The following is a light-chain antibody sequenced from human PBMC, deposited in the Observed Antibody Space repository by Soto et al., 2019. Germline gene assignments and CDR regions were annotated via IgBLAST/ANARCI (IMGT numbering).Light chain of an antibody. CDR2: DAS. CDR1: QDISNY. Sequence: DIQMTQSPSSLSASVGDRVTITCQASQDISNYLNWYQQKPGKAPKLLIYDASNLETGVPSRFSGSGFGTDFTFTISSLQPKDIATYYWQQYDNLPFTCGQGTRLEI. V-gene: IGKV1-33*01. J-gene: IGKJ5*01. CDR3: QQYDNLPFT.